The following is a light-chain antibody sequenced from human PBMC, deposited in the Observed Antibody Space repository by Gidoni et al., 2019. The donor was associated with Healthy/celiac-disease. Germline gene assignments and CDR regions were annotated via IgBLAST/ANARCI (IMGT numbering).Light chain of an antibody. CDR1: RSDVAGYNY. J-gene: IGLJ2*01. CDR2: DVS. Sequence: QSALTQPASVSGSPGQSITISCTGSRSDVAGYNYVSWYQQHPGKAPKVMIYDVSNRPSGVSNRFSGSKSGNTASLTISGLQAEDEADYYCSSYTSSSTLVFGGGTKLTVL. CDR3: SSYTSSSTLV. V-gene: IGLV2-14*01.